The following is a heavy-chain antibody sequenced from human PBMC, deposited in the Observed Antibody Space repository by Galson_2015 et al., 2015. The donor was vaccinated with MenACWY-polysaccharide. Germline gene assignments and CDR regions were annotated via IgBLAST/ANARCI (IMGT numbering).Heavy chain of an antibody. CDR1: GFIFSDYY. CDR3: ARDKVIAVAGPSYYDYYGMDV. J-gene: IGHJ6*02. D-gene: IGHD6-19*01. CDR2: ISSSDRII. V-gene: IGHV3-11*01. Sequence: SLRLSCAASGFIFSDYYMTWIRQAPGKGLEWVSYISSSDRIIYYADSVKGRFSISRDNAKNLLYLQMSSLRAEDTAVYYCARDKVIAVAGPSYYDYYGMDVWGQGTPVTVSS.